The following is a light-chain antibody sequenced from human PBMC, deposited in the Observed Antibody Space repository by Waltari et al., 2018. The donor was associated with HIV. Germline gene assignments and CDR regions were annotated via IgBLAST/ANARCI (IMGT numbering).Light chain of an antibody. CDR3: QQYNNWPPNYT. V-gene: IGKV3D-15*01. CDR2: GAS. J-gene: IGKJ2*01. Sequence: EIVMTQSPATLSVSPGERATLSCRASQSVSNNLAWYQHKPGQAPRLLIYGASTRATGIPARFSGSGSGTEFTLSISSLQSEDFAVYYCQQYNNWPPNYTFGQGTKLRSN. CDR1: QSVSNN.